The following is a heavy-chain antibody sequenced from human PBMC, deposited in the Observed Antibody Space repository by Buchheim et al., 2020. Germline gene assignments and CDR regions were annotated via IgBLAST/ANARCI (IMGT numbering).Heavy chain of an antibody. Sequence: EVRVLESGGGQVQPGGSLRLACAASGFTFSSFAMSWVRQTPGKGLEWVSAISGSGGSTYYADSVKGRFTISRDNAKNSLYLQMNSLRAEDTAVYYCATSEGAAPLDWGQGTL. D-gene: IGHD6-6*01. CDR2: ISGSGGST. CDR3: ATSEGAAPLD. J-gene: IGHJ4*02. CDR1: GFTFSSFA. V-gene: IGHV3-23*01.